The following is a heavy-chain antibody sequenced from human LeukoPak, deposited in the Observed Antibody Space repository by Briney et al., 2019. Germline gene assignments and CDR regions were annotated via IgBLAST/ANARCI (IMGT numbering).Heavy chain of an antibody. Sequence: GESLTPSYAVCGFTLSINSMTWLRPTPGKGLEWVSGISGSGDNTFYAAPEKGRFNISRDNSTNTLYLQMTSLRPEDTAVYYCTKWSGFGDDWGQGTLVTVSS. V-gene: IGHV3-23*01. J-gene: IGHJ4*02. CDR1: GFTLSINS. D-gene: IGHD3-10*01. CDR3: TKWSGFGDD. CDR2: ISGSGDNT.